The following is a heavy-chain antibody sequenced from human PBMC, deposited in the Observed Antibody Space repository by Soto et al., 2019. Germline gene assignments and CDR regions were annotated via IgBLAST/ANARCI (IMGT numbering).Heavy chain of an antibody. D-gene: IGHD1-26*01. J-gene: IGHJ4*02. CDR2: ISGSGGST. CDR3: AKDQGGPARGYFDY. Sequence: GWSLRLSCASSVFTFISYAMSWVRQAPGRGLEWVSAISGSGGSTYYADSVKGRFTISRDNSKNTLYLQMNSLRAEDTAVYYCAKDQGGPARGYFDYWGQGTLVTVSS. V-gene: IGHV3-23*01. CDR1: VFTFISYA.